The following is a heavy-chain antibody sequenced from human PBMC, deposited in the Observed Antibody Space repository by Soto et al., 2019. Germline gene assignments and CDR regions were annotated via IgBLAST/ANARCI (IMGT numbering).Heavy chain of an antibody. CDR3: AKDRVGGTFYTPLGF. CDR2: ITYDGGNK. CDR1: GFNFDNYG. V-gene: IGHV3-30*18. Sequence: GGSLRLSCQASGFNFDNYGMHWVRQAPGKGLEWVAVITYDGGNKYYADSVKGRFTISRDNSKNTLSLHLNTLKPEDTAVYHCAKDRVGGTFYTPLGFWGQGTLVTVSS. J-gene: IGHJ4*02. D-gene: IGHD1-7*01.